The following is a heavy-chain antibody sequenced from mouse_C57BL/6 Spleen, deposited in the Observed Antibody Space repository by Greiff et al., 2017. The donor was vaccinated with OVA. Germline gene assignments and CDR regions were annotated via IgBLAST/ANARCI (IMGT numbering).Heavy chain of an antibody. CDR1: GYTFTGYW. CDR2: ILPGSGST. V-gene: IGHV1-9*01. J-gene: IGHJ1*03. Sequence: VQRVESGAELMKPGASVKLSCKATGYTFTGYWIEWVKQRPGHGLEWIGEILPGSGSTNYNEKFKGKATFTADTSSNTAYMQLSSLTTEDSAIYYCARGVTTVVATDWYFDVWGTGTTVTVSS. D-gene: IGHD1-1*01. CDR3: ARGVTTVVATDWYFDV.